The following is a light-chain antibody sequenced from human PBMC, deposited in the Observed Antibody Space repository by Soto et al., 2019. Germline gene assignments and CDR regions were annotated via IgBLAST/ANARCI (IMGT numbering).Light chain of an antibody. CDR2: EVS. CDR1: TSDFGGYNY. V-gene: IGLV2-14*01. Sequence: QSALTQPASVSGSPGQSITISCTGTTSDFGGYNYVSWYQEHPGKAHKLMIYEVSNRPSGVSNRFSASKSGNTASLTISGLQAEDEADYYCSSYTSSTTWVFGGGTKLTVL. CDR3: SSYTSSTTWV. J-gene: IGLJ3*02.